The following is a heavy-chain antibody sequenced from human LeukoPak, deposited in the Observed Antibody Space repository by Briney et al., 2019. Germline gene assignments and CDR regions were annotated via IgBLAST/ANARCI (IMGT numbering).Heavy chain of an antibody. J-gene: IGHJ4*02. CDR1: GITLSNYA. CDR2: ISVSGDST. D-gene: IGHD2-15*01. Sequence: GGTLRLSCAPSGITLSNYAMTWVRQAPGKGLEWVSTISVSGDSTYYADSVKGRFTSSRDNSKNTLYLQMDSLRAEDTAVYYCAKAPVTTCRGAFCYPFDYWGLGTLVTVSS. V-gene: IGHV3-23*01. CDR3: AKAPVTTCRGAFCYPFDY.